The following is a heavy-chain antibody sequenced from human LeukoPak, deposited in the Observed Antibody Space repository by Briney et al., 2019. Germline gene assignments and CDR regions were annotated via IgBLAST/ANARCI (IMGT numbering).Heavy chain of an antibody. CDR2: INYSGIT. Sequence: SETLSLTCTVSGSSISNFYWSWLRQPPGRGLEWVGSINYSGITNYNPSLKSRVTMSIDTSKNQVSLKLNSVTAADTAVYYCARDPIHRDDYNAEWGQGVLVSVSS. CDR3: ARDPIHRDDYNAE. CDR1: GSSISNFY. V-gene: IGHV4-59*01. J-gene: IGHJ4*02. D-gene: IGHD5-24*01.